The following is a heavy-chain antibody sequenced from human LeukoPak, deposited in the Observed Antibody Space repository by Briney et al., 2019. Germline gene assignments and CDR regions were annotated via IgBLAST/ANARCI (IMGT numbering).Heavy chain of an antibody. CDR2: IYTSGST. Sequence: PSETLSLTCTVSGGSISSYYWSWIRQPAGKGLEWIGRIYTSGSTNYNPSLKSRVTMSVDTSKNQFSLKLSSVTAADTAVYYCARANYYGSGSSYSYWYFDLWGRGTLVTVSS. J-gene: IGHJ2*01. CDR3: ARANYYGSGSSYSYWYFDL. D-gene: IGHD3-10*01. V-gene: IGHV4-4*07. CDR1: GGSISSYY.